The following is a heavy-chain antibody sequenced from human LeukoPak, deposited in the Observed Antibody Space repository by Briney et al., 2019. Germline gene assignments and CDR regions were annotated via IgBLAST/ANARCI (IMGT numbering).Heavy chain of an antibody. J-gene: IGHJ4*02. CDR3: AREGMGIAVAGKDY. Sequence: GASVKVSCKASGYTFTSYAMHWVRQAPGQRLEWMGWINAGNGNTKYSQKFQGRVTITRDTSASTAYMELSSLRSEDTAVYYCAREGMGIAVAGKDYWGQGTLVTVSS. D-gene: IGHD6-19*01. V-gene: IGHV1-3*01. CDR1: GYTFTSYA. CDR2: INAGNGNT.